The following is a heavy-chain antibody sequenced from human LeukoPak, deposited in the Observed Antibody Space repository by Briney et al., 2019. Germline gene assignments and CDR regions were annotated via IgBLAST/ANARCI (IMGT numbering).Heavy chain of an antibody. D-gene: IGHD3-22*01. J-gene: IGHJ6*02. V-gene: IGHV3-74*01. CDR1: GFTFSSYW. CDR3: AREAYDSSGYYYYYYYYGMDV. CDR2: INSDGSST. Sequence: GGSLRLSCAASGFTFSSYWMHWVRQAPGKGLVWVSRINSDGSSTSYADSVEGRFTISRDNAKNTLYLQMNSLRAEDTAVYYCAREAYDSSGYYYYYYYYGMDVWGQGTTVTVSS.